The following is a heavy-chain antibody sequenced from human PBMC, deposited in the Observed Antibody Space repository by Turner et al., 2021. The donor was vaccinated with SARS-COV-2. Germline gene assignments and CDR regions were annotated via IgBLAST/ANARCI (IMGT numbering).Heavy chain of an antibody. J-gene: IGHJ4*02. D-gene: IGHD2-2*01. CDR1: GFIFSCYA. Sequence: EVQFLESGGGFVQPVGSLRLSCAAPGFIFSCYAMSWVRQQQGKGGEWVSSRGRSGKDKYYADTVKGRFTISRDNPKNTLYLQMNSLRAEDTARYYCARRNRETTQKAGSSSPLFYFDYWGQGTLVTVSS. CDR2: RGRSGKDK. CDR3: ARRNRETTQKAGSSSPLFYFDY. V-gene: IGHV3-23*01.